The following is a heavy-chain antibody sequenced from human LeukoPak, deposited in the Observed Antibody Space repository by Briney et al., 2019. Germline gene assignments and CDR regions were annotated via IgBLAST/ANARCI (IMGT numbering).Heavy chain of an antibody. J-gene: IGHJ4*02. CDR1: RFTFSSYS. Sequence: GRSLRLSCAASRFTFSSYSMNWVRQAPGKGLEWVSYISSSSSTIYYADSVKGRFTISRDNAKNPLYLQMNSLRAEDTAVYYCARDRGEYYFDNWGQGTLVTVSS. D-gene: IGHD2/OR15-2a*01. V-gene: IGHV3-48*01. CDR2: ISSSSSTI. CDR3: ARDRGEYYFDN.